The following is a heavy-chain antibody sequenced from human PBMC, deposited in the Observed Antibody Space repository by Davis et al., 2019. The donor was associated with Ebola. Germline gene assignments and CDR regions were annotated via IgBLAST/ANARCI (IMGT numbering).Heavy chain of an antibody. V-gene: IGHV4-38-2*02. CDR1: GYSISSGYY. Sequence: PSETLSLTCTVSGYSISSGYYWGWIRQPPGKGLEWIGTIYHSGATYSNPSLKSRVTISVDTSMNQFSLNLSSVTAADTAVYYCARFVVAGTVGWLDPWGQGTLATVSS. D-gene: IGHD6-19*01. CDR2: IYHSGAT. J-gene: IGHJ5*02. CDR3: ARFVVAGTVGWLDP.